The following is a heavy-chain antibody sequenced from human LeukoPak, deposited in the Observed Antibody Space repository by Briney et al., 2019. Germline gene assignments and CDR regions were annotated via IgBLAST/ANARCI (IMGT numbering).Heavy chain of an antibody. CDR1: GYTFTGYY. D-gene: IGHD3-10*01. CDR2: INPNSGGT. CDR3: ARDLGLLWFGEDYFDY. V-gene: IGHV1-2*02. J-gene: IGHJ4*02. Sequence: ASVKVSCKASGYTFTGYYMHWVRQAPGQGPEWMGWINPNSGGTNYAQKFQGRVTMTRDTSISTAYMELSRLRSDDTAVYYCARDLGLLWFGEDYFDYWGQGTLVTVSS.